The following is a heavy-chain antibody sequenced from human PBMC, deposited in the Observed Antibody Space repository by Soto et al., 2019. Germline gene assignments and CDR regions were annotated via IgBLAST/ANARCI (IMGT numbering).Heavy chain of an antibody. CDR1: GYTVTSYV. CDR3: ARGPPPWSGYSFYYFDY. CDR2: ITAYNGNT. D-gene: IGHD3-3*01. V-gene: IGHV1-18*01. J-gene: IGHJ4*02. Sequence: AAVKVSCKASGYTVTSYVISWVLQAPGQGLEWMGWITAYNGNTNYAQKLQGRVTMTTDTSTSTAYMELRSLRSDDTAVYYCARGPPPWSGYSFYYFDYWGQGTLVTVSS.